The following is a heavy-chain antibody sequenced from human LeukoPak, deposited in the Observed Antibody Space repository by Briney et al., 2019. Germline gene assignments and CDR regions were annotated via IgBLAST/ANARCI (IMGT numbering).Heavy chain of an antibody. V-gene: IGHV3-23*01. J-gene: IGHJ4*02. Sequence: GGSLRLSCAASGFTVSSNYMSWVRQAPGKGLEWVSGISGSGGSTYYADSVKGRFTISRNNSKNTLYLQMNSLRAEDTAVYYCAKEAGYCSTTTCYVDYWGQGILVTVSS. CDR1: GFTVSSNY. CDR2: ISGSGGST. D-gene: IGHD2-2*03. CDR3: AKEAGYCSTTTCYVDY.